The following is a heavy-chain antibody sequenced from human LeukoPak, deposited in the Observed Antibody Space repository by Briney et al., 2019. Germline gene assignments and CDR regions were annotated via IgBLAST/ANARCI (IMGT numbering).Heavy chain of an antibody. Sequence: SETLSLTCTVSGGSISSGSYYWSWIRQPAGKGLEWIGRIYTSGSTNYNPSLKSRVTISVDTSKNRFSLKLSSVTAADTAVYYCAREQEAGYCSGGSCANWFDPWGQGTLVTVSS. CDR3: AREQEAGYCSGGSCANWFDP. CDR2: IYTSGST. CDR1: GGSISSGSYY. D-gene: IGHD2-15*01. V-gene: IGHV4-61*02. J-gene: IGHJ5*02.